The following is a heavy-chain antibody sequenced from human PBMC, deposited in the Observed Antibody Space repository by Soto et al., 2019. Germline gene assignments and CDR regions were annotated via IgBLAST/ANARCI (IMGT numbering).Heavy chain of an antibody. CDR3: ARAHSLHCSSTSCSTYYMDV. V-gene: IGHV1-2*04. J-gene: IGHJ6*03. CDR2: INPNSGGT. CDR1: VYTFTGYY. Sequence: ASVKVSCKASVYTFTGYYMHWVRQAPGQGLEWMGWINPNSGGTNYAQKFQGWVTMTRDTSISTAYMELSRLRSDDTAVYYCARAHSLHCSSTSCSTYYMDVWGKGTTVTVSS. D-gene: IGHD2-2*01.